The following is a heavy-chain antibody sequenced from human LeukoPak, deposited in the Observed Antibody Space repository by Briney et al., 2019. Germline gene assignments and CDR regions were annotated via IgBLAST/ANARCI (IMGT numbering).Heavy chain of an antibody. CDR3: ARDTGYDSSGTSRFDY. Sequence: ASVKVSCKASGYTFTGYYMHWVRQAPGQGLEWMGWINPNSGGTNYAQKFQGRVTMTRDTSISTAYLELSRLRSDDTAVYDCARDTGYDSSGTSRFDYWGQGTLVTVSS. CDR2: INPNSGGT. J-gene: IGHJ4*02. V-gene: IGHV1-2*02. CDR1: GYTFTGYY. D-gene: IGHD3-22*01.